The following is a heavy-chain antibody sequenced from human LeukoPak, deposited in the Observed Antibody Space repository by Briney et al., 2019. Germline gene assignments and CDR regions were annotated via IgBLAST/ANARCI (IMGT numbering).Heavy chain of an antibody. V-gene: IGHV4-38-2*02. CDR3: ASPSQVYDFWSGLDY. Sequence: SQTLSLTCTVSGYSISSGYYWGWIRQPPGKGLEWIGSIYHSGSTYYNPSLKSRVTISVDTSKNQFSLKLSSVTAADTAVYYCASPSQVYDFWSGLDYWGQGTLVTVSS. CDR1: GYSISSGYY. CDR2: IYHSGST. J-gene: IGHJ4*02. D-gene: IGHD3-3*01.